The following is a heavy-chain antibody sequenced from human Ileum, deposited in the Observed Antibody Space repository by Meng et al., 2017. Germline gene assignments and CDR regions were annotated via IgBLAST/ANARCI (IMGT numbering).Heavy chain of an antibody. CDR1: GDSFTDYY. J-gene: IGHJ4*02. Sequence: QLQLMLWGAGMLKPSETLSLTCNVYGDSFTDYYWNWIRQPPGKGLGWIGEIHYSGSTNYNPSLESRVTISEDTSQKQFSLRLSSVTAADTAVYYCARRIRGGSYLGWGQGTLVTVSS. D-gene: IGHD1-26*01. V-gene: IGHV4-34*01. CDR2: IHYSGST. CDR3: ARRIRGGSYLG.